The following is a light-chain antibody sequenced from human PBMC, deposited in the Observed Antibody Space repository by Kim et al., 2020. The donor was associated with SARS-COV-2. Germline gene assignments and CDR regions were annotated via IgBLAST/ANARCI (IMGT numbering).Light chain of an antibody. V-gene: IGKV4-1*01. CDR2: WTS. J-gene: IGKJ2*01. CDR3: QQYSRGYT. CDR1: QTLLMSSNNKNH. Sequence: DIVMTQSPDSLAVSLGERATIHCKSSQTLLMSSNNKNHLAWFQQKPRQPPKLLIYWTSTRESGVPDRFSGSGSGTDFTLTISSLQAEDVAVYYCQQYSRGYTFGHGTKLEI.